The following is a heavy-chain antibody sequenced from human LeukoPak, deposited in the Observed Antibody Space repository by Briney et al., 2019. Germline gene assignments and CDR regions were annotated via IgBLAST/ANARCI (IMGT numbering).Heavy chain of an antibody. CDR2: IQYDGSYK. CDR1: EFTFSSYG. Sequence: GGSLRLSCAASEFTFSSYGMHWVRQAPGKGLEWVAFIQYDGSYKDYGDSVKGRFTISRDNSKNTLYLQMNSLRAEDTAVYFCAKDVVGQQWPENYWGQGTLVTVSS. V-gene: IGHV3-30*02. D-gene: IGHD6-19*01. CDR3: AKDVVGQQWPENY. J-gene: IGHJ4*02.